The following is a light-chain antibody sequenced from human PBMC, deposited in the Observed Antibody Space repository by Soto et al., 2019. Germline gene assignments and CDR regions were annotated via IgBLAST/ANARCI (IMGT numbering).Light chain of an antibody. V-gene: IGLV2-11*01. CDR3: CSYAGSYSYV. CDR1: SSDVGGYNY. J-gene: IGLJ1*01. CDR2: DVS. Sequence: QSALTQPRSVSVSPGQSVTISWTGTSSDVGGYNYFSWYQQHPGKAPKLMIYDVSKRPSGVPDRFSGSKSGNTASLTISGLQAEDEADYYCCSYAGSYSYVFGTGTKLTVL.